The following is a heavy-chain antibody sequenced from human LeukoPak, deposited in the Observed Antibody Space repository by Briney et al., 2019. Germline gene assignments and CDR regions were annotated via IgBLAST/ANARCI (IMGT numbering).Heavy chain of an antibody. CDR1: GYTFTSYG. Sequence: GASVKVSCKASGYTFTSYGISWVRQAPGQGLVWMGWISAYNGNTNYAQKLQGRVTMTTDTSTSTAYMELRSLRSDDTAVYYCARALITLGYYYYYMDVWGKGTTVTISS. CDR2: ISAYNGNT. CDR3: ARALITLGYYYYYMDV. J-gene: IGHJ6*03. V-gene: IGHV1-18*01. D-gene: IGHD3-16*01.